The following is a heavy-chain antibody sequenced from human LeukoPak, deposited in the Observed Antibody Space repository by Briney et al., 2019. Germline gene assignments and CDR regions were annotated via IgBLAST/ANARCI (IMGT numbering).Heavy chain of an antibody. D-gene: IGHD5-12*01. V-gene: IGHV3-21*01. CDR2: ISSSSSYI. Sequence: PGGSLRLSCAASRFTFSSYSMNWVRQAPGKGLEWVSSISSSSSYIYYADSVKGRFTISRDNAKNSLYLQMNSLRAEDTAVYYCAKPGYGGYEYFDYWGQGTLVTVSS. J-gene: IGHJ4*02. CDR1: RFTFSSYS. CDR3: AKPGYGGYEYFDY.